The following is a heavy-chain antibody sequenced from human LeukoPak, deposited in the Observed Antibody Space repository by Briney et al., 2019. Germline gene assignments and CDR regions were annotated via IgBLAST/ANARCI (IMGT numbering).Heavy chain of an antibody. V-gene: IGHV4-59*12. CDR3: ARDCRYCSSTNGMDV. D-gene: IGHD2-2*01. CDR1: GGSISSYY. J-gene: IGHJ6*02. CDR2: IYYSGST. Sequence: RSSETLSLICTVSGGSISSYYWSWIRQPPGKGLEWIGYIYYSGSTNYNPSLKSRVTISVDTSKNQFSLKLSSVTAADTAVYYCARDCRYCSSTNGMDVWGQGTTVTVSS.